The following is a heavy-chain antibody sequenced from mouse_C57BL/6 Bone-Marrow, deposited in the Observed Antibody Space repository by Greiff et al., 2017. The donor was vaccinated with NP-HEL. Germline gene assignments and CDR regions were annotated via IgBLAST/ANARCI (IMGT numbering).Heavy chain of an antibody. CDR2: INPGSGGT. J-gene: IGHJ3*01. Sequence: QVHVKQSGAELVRPGTSVKVSCKASGYAFTNYLIEWVKQRPGQGLEWIGVINPGSGGTNYNEKFKGKATLTADKSSSTAYMQLSSLTSEDSAVYFCARSEDGYSLFAYWGQGTLVTVSA. CDR3: ARSEDGYSLFAY. V-gene: IGHV1-54*01. D-gene: IGHD2-3*01. CDR1: GYAFTNYL.